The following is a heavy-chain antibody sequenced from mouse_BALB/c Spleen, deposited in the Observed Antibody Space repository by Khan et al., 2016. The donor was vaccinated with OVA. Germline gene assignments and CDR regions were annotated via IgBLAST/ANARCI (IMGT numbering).Heavy chain of an antibody. CDR2: ISSGGFT. V-gene: IGHV5-6-5*01. J-gene: IGHJ2*01. Sequence: EVELVESGGGLVKPGGSLKLSCAASGFTFSSYAMSWVRQTPETRLEWVASISSGGFTYYPDSVKGRFTISRDNARDILYLQMSSLRSEDTAICYYTGGLFLYYFDYWGQGTTLTVSS. CDR3: TGGLFLYYFDY. CDR1: GFTFSSYA. D-gene: IGHD6-1*01.